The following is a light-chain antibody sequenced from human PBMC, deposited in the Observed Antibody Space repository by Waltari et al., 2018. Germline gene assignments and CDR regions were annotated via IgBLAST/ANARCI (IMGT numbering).Light chain of an antibody. CDR3: QSYDTSLSVV. J-gene: IGLJ3*02. Sequence: QSVLTQPPSVSGAPGPRVTISCTGSGSNIRAGYDVPWYQQFPRAAPRLLIYGSTTRPLGVPDRFFGSTSGTSASLAIIGLQAEDEADYYCQSYDTSLSVVFGGGTKVTVL. CDR1: GSNIRAGYD. V-gene: IGLV1-40*01. CDR2: GST.